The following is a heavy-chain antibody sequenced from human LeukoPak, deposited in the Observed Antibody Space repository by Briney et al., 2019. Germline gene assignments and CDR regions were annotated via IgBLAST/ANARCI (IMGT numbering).Heavy chain of an antibody. D-gene: IGHD6-13*01. Sequence: GGSLRLSCATSGFIFSSDSMIWVRQAPGKGLEWVSSISSTGAYIYYADSLKGRFTISRDNAKNSLYPQMNSLRADDTAVYHCARGLAAAGTRGPYWGQGTLVTVSS. V-gene: IGHV3-21*01. CDR3: ARGLAAAGTRGPY. CDR2: ISSTGAYI. CDR1: GFIFSSDS. J-gene: IGHJ4*02.